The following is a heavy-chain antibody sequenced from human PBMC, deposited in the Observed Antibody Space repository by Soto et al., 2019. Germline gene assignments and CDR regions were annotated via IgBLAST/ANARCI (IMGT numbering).Heavy chain of an antibody. CDR1: GFTFSTYA. CDR2: ISGDGRST. CDR3: ARVCSTTSCYGACEI. D-gene: IGHD2-2*01. J-gene: IGHJ3*02. V-gene: IGHV3-64*01. Sequence: EVQLVESGGGLVQPGGSLRLSCAASGFTFSTYAMHWVRQAPGKGLEYVSLISGDGRSTYYANSVKGRFTISRDTSKNTLYLQMGSLRAEDMAVYYCARVCSTTSCYGACEIWGQGTMVIVSS.